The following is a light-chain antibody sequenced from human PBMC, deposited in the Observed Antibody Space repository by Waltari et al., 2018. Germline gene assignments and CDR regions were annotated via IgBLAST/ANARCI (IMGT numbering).Light chain of an antibody. CDR2: DAS. J-gene: IGKJ4*01. Sequence: EIVFTQSPGTLSLSPGERATLTCRASQSVSSYLAWIQQKPGQAPRLLIYDASDRATGIPARFSGSGSGTDFTLTISSLEPEDFAVYYCQQRSNWPLTFGGGTKVEIK. CDR1: QSVSSY. CDR3: QQRSNWPLT. V-gene: IGKV3-11*01.